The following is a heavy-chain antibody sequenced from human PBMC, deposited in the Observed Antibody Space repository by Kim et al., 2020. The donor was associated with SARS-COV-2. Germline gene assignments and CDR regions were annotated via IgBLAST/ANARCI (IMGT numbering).Heavy chain of an antibody. Sequence: GGSLRLSCAASGFTFSSYAMSWVRQAPGKGLEWVSAISGSGGSTYYADSVKGRFTISRDNSKNTLYLQMNSLRAEDTAVYYCAKAYYDFWSGYYTTPLGAYYMDVWGQGTTVTVSS. J-gene: IGHJ6*03. CDR3: AKAYYDFWSGYYTTPLGAYYMDV. CDR2: ISGSGGST. D-gene: IGHD3-3*01. CDR1: GFTFSSYA. V-gene: IGHV3-23*01.